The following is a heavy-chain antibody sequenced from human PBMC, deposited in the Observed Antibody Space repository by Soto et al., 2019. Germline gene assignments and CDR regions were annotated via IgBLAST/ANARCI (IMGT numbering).Heavy chain of an antibody. J-gene: IGHJ3*02. CDR2: IYPGDSDT. Sequence: GESRKISCMGSGYKVSNWHNFTNDWIGWVRQMPGKGLEWMGIIYPGDSDTRYSPSFQGQVTISADKSISTAYLQWSSLKASDTAMYYCARRYYYDSRGYYPRDTFDIWGQGTMVTVSS. CDR3: ARRYYYDSRGYYPRDTFDI. V-gene: IGHV5-51*01. D-gene: IGHD3-22*01. CDR1: GYKVSNWHNFTNDW.